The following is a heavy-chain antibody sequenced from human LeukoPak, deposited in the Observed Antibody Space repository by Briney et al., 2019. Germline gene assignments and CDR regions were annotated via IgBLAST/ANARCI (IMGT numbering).Heavy chain of an antibody. V-gene: IGHV3-30*04. CDR3: ARGGFYSSGWYSYYYYMDV. CDR1: GFTFSIYA. Sequence: GGSLRLSCAASGFTFSIYAMHWLREAPGKGLEGGAVISYDGSNKYYADSVKGRFTISRDNAKNSLYLQMNSLRAEDTAVYYCARGGFYSSGWYSYYYYMDVWGKGTTVTVSS. J-gene: IGHJ6*03. D-gene: IGHD6-19*01. CDR2: ISYDGSNK.